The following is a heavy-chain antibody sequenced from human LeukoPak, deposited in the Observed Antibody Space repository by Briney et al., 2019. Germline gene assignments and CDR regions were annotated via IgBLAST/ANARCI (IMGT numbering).Heavy chain of an antibody. J-gene: IGHJ6*03. CDR3: ARDGKRVPADQDYYYYMDV. CDR2: INPNSGGT. D-gene: IGHD2-2*01. Sequence: ASVKVSCKAFGYTFTGYYMHWVRQAPGQGLEWMGWINPNSGGTNYAQKFQGRVTMTRDTSISTAYMELSRLRSDDTAVYYCARDGKRVPADQDYYYYMDVWGKGTTVTVSS. CDR1: GYTFTGYY. V-gene: IGHV1-2*02.